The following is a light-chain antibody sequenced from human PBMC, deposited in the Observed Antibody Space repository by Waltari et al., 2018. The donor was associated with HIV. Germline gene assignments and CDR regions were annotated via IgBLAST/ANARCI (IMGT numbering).Light chain of an antibody. CDR3: QAWDSSTAV. CDR2: QDI. Sequence: SYELTQPPSVSVSPGQTATITCSGDKLGDKYVFWYQQKPGQSPVLVIPQDIKRPSGIPERFSGSNSGNTATLTISGTQAMDEADYYCQAWDSSTAVFGTGTKVTVL. V-gene: IGLV3-1*01. CDR1: KLGDKY. J-gene: IGLJ1*01.